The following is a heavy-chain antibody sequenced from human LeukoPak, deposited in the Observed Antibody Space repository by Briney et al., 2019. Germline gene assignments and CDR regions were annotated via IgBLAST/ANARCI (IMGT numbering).Heavy chain of an antibody. CDR3: ARDYYDSSGSDAFDI. J-gene: IGHJ3*02. D-gene: IGHD3-22*01. CDR2: INPNSGGT. CDR1: GYTFTGYY. Sequence: ASAKVSCKASGYTFTGYYMHWVRQAPGQGLEWMGWINPNSGGTNYAQKFQGRVTMTRDTSISTAYMELSRLRSDDTAVYYCARDYYDSSGSDAFDIWGQGTMVTVSS. V-gene: IGHV1-2*02.